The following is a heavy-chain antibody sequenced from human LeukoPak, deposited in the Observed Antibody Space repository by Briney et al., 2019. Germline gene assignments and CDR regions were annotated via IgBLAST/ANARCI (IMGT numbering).Heavy chain of an antibody. CDR1: GFTFIPYW. CDR2: VKYDGSTT. V-gene: IGHV3-74*01. Sequence: PGCSVPLSCLASGFTFIPYWMHWLRQAPGKGLVWVLRVKYDGSTTAYSDSVKGRFTISRDNTRNILYLEMNSLRVEDTAVYYCARDLNWLLFDYWGQGALVTVSS. J-gene: IGHJ4*02. CDR3: ARDLNWLLFDY. D-gene: IGHD3/OR15-3a*01.